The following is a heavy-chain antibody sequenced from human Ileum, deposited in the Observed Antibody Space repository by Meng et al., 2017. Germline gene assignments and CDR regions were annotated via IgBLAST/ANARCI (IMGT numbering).Heavy chain of an antibody. J-gene: IGHJ5*02. CDR3: ARTARVFDP. CDR1: GPSISAYY. Sequence: QLHLQESGLGLVKSSQTLSFTCTVAGPSISAYYRSWIRQPPGKGLECIGYIFYNGDINYNPSLKSRVTISLDTSKSQISLKLTSVTAADTAVYYCARTARVFDPWGQGTLVTVSS. CDR2: IFYNGDI. V-gene: IGHV4-59*01.